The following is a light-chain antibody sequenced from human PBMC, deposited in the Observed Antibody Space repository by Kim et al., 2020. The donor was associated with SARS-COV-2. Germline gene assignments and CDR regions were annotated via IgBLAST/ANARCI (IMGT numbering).Light chain of an antibody. CDR3: QQYDNVPYS. Sequence: DIQMTQSPSSLSASVGDRVTITCQASRDISNYLNWYQQKPGKAPNPLIHDASKLETGVPSRFSGSGSGTEFTLTITGLRPEDFATYYCQQYDNVPYSFGQGTKLVI. J-gene: IGKJ2*03. CDR2: DAS. V-gene: IGKV1-33*01. CDR1: RDISNY.